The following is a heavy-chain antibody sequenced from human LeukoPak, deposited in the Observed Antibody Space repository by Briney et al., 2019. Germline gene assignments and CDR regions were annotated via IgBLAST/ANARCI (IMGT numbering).Heavy chain of an antibody. D-gene: IGHD3-9*01. CDR3: ARVGTLRYFDWLPPNWFDP. J-gene: IGHJ5*02. V-gene: IGHV1-2*02. CDR1: GYTFTGYY. CDR2: INPNSGGT. Sequence: EASVKVSCKASGYTFTGYYMHWVRQAPGQGLEWMGWINPNSGGTNYAQKFQGRVTMTRDTSISTAYMELSRLRSDDTAVYYCARVGTLRYFDWLPPNWFDPWGQGTLVTVSS.